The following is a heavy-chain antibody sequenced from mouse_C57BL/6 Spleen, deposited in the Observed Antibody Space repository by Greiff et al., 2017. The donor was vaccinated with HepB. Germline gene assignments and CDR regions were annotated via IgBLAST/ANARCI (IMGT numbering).Heavy chain of an antibody. CDR3: ARLRFFYAMDY. J-gene: IGHJ4*01. V-gene: IGHV1-69*01. CDR2: IDPSGSYT. CDR1: GYTFTSYW. Sequence: QVQLQQPGAELVMPGASVKLSCKASGYTFTSYWMHWVKQRPGQGLEWIGEIDPSGSYTNYNQKFKGKSTLTVDKSSSTAYMQLSSLTSEDSAVYYCARLRFFYAMDYWGQGTSVTVSS.